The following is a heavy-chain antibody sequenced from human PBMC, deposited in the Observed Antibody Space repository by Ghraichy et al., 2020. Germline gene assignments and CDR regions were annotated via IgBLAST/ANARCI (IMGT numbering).Heavy chain of an antibody. Sequence: GGSLRLSCAASGFTFSSYSMNWVRQAPGNGLEWVSSISSSSSYIYYADSVKGRFTISRDNAKNSLYLQMNSLRAEDTAVYYCARDSNIVVVYGSGGFDYWGQGTLVTVSS. CDR1: GFTFSSYS. CDR2: ISSSSSYI. V-gene: IGHV3-21*01. CDR3: ARDSNIVVVYGSGGFDY. J-gene: IGHJ4*02. D-gene: IGHD2-2*01.